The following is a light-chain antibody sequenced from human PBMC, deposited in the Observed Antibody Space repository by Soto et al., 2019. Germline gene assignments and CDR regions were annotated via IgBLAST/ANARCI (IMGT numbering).Light chain of an antibody. V-gene: IGKV3-20*01. J-gene: IGKJ1*01. CDR3: QHYGASSWT. CDR2: GAS. CDR1: QSVSSSY. Sequence: EIVFTQSPGTLSLSPGERATLSCRASQSVSSSYLAWYQHKPGQAPRLLIYGASNRATGIPDRFSGSGSGTDFTLTISRLEPEDFAVYYCQHYGASSWTFGQGTKVE.